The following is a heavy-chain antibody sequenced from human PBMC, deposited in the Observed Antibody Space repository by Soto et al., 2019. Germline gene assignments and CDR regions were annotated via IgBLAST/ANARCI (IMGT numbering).Heavy chain of an antibody. CDR1: GFTFSSYG. D-gene: IGHD2-21*01. Sequence: GSLRLSCAASGFTFSSYGMHWVRQAPGKGLEWVAVIWYDGSNKYYADSVKGRFTISRDNSKNTLYLQMNSLRAEDTAVYYCARAFCGGDCYNSNWGQGTLVTVSS. CDR2: IWYDGSNK. CDR3: ARAFCGGDCYNSN. V-gene: IGHV3-33*01. J-gene: IGHJ4*02.